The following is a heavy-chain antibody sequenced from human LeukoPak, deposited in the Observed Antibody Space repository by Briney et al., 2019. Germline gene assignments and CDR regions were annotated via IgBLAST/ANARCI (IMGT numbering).Heavy chain of an antibody. CDR3: ARGRGTTVTYYYYYMDV. D-gene: IGHD4-17*01. Sequence: PSETLSLTCAVYGGPFSGYYWSWIRQPPGKGLEWIGEINHSGSTNYNPSLKSRVTISVDTSKNQFSLKLSSVTAADTAVYYCARGRGTTVTYYYYYMDVWGKGTTVTASS. V-gene: IGHV4-34*01. CDR2: INHSGST. CDR1: GGPFSGYY. J-gene: IGHJ6*03.